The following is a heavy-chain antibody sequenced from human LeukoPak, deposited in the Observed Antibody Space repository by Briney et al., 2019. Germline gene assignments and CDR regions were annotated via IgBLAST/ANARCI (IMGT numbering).Heavy chain of an antibody. CDR1: GFTFSSSA. CDR3: AKSSQRFGMDV. J-gene: IGHJ6*02. CDR2: ISSSGGIT. Sequence: PGGSLRLSCAASGFTFSSSAMHWVRQAPGKGLEWVSGISSSGGITYYADSVKGRFTISRDNSKNTLYLQLNSLRAEDTAVYYCAKSSQRFGMDVWGQGTTVTVSS. V-gene: IGHV3-23*01.